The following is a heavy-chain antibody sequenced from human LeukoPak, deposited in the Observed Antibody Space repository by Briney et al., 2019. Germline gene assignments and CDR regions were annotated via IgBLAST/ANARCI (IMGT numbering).Heavy chain of an antibody. D-gene: IGHD5-18*01. V-gene: IGHV1-18*01. CDR3: ARDLERVTGYYYYYGMDV. Sequence: ASVKVSCKASGYTFTSYGISWVRQAPGQGLEWMGWISAYNGNTNYAQKLQGRVTMTTDTSTSTAYTELRSLRSDDTAVYYCARDLERVTGYYYYYGMDVWGQGTTVTVSS. J-gene: IGHJ6*02. CDR2: ISAYNGNT. CDR1: GYTFTSYG.